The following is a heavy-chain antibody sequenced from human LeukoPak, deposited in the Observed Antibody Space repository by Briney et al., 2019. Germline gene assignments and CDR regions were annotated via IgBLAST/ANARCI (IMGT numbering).Heavy chain of an antibody. V-gene: IGHV3-13*01. D-gene: IGHD3-10*01. CDR2: IGTAGDT. J-gene: IGHJ4*02. CDR1: GFTFSSYD. CDR3: ERASPMLRGVIFAY. Sequence: GGSLRLSCAASGFTFSSYDMHWVRQATGKGLEWVSAIGTAGDTYYPGSVKGRFTISRENAKNYLYLQMNSLRAEDTAVYYCERASPMLRGVIFAYWGQGTLVTASS.